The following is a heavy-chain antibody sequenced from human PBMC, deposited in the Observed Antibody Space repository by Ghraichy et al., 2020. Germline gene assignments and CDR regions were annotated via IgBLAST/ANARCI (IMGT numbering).Heavy chain of an antibody. CDR1: GFTFSSYA. V-gene: IGHV3-23*01. J-gene: IGHJ6*02. D-gene: IGHD4-17*01. Sequence: GESLYISCAASGFTFSSYAMSWVRQAPGKGLEWVSAISGSGGSTYYADSVKGRFTISRDNSKNTLYLQMNSLRAEDTAVYYCAKETVHSLNTVTDPTYYYYYGMDVWGQGTTVTVSS. CDR3: AKETVHSLNTVTDPTYYYYYGMDV. CDR2: ISGSGGST.